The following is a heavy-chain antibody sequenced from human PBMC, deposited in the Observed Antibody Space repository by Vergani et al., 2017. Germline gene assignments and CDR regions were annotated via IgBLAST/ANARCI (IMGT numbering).Heavy chain of an antibody. CDR1: GFTFSSYG. D-gene: IGHD3-9*01. CDR3: AKDRNYDILTGSYNGMDV. V-gene: IGHV3-30*18. Sequence: QVQLVESGGGVVQPGRSLRLSCAASGFTFSSYGMHWVRQAPGKGLEWVAVISYDGSNKYYADSVKGRFTISRDNSKNTLYLQMNSLRAEDTAVYYSAKDRNYDILTGSYNGMDVWGQGTTVTVSS. CDR2: ISYDGSNK. J-gene: IGHJ6*02.